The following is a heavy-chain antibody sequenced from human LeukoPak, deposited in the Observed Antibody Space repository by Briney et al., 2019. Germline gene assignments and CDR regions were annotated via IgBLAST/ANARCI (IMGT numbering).Heavy chain of an antibody. D-gene: IGHD3-9*01. CDR1: GGSTSSYY. CDR2: IYYSGST. J-gene: IGHJ4*02. Sequence: PSETLSLTCTVSGGSTSSYYWSWIRQPPGKGLEWIGYIYYSGSTNYNPSLKSRVTISVDTSKNQFSLKLSSVTAADTAVYYCARLAIFSDYYFDYWGQGTLVTVSS. V-gene: IGHV4-59*08. CDR3: ARLAIFSDYYFDY.